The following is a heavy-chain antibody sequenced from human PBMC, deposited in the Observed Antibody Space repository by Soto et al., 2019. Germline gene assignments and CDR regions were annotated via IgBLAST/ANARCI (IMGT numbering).Heavy chain of an antibody. CDR2: IYDTVTT. CDR1: GGSISSNEW. D-gene: IGHD3-16*01. CDR3: ARAVPFCLGP. J-gene: IGHJ5*02. V-gene: IGHV4-4*02. Sequence: QVQLQESGPGLVKPSGTLSLTCAISGGSISSNEWWSWVRQPPGKGLEWIGEIYDTVTTNYNPSLKSRVTISIEKSKPQSSRSLTSLTAADRAVYFCARAVPFCLGPWGQGTLVTVSS.